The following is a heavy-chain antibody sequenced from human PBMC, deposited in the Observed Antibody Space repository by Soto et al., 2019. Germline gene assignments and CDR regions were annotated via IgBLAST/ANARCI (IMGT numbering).Heavy chain of an antibody. Sequence: EVQLVESGGGLVKPGGSLRLSCAASGFTFSSYSRNWVRQAPGKGLEWVSSISSSSSYIYYADSVKGRFTISRDNAKNSLYLQMNSLRAEDTAVYYCARDRGYCSSTSCYGVRAFDIWGQGTMVTVSS. CDR3: ARDRGYCSSTSCYGVRAFDI. CDR1: GFTFSSYS. CDR2: ISSSSSYI. D-gene: IGHD2-2*01. J-gene: IGHJ3*02. V-gene: IGHV3-21*01.